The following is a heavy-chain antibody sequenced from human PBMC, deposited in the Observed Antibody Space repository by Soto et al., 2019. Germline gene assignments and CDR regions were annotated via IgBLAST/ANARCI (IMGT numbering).Heavy chain of an antibody. Sequence: QVQLVQSGAEVKKPGSSVKVSCKASGGTFSSYSINWVRQAPGQGLEWMGEIIPIFGTANYAQKFQGRGTITADESTRTGYMELSSLRSEDTAVYYCARDGGRHSGGIDYWGQGTLVTVSS. V-gene: IGHV1-69*01. CDR2: IIPIFGTA. CDR3: ARDGGRHSGGIDY. CDR1: GGTFSSYS. D-gene: IGHD1-26*01. J-gene: IGHJ4*02.